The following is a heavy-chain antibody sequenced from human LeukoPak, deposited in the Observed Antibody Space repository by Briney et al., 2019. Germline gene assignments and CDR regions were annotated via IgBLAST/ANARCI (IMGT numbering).Heavy chain of an antibody. CDR1: GFSFSDHY. V-gene: IGHV3-72*01. Sequence: PGGSLRLSCAASGFSFSDHYMDWVRQAPGKGLEWVGRTSSYTTEYAASVKGRFTLSRDDSKNSLYLQMNSLRTEDTAVYYCARDNYDYGDYYFDYWGQGTLVTVSS. J-gene: IGHJ4*02. CDR2: TSSYTT. D-gene: IGHD4-17*01. CDR3: ARDNYDYGDYYFDY.